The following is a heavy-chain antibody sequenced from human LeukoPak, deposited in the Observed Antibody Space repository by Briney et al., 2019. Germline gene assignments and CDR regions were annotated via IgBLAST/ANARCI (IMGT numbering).Heavy chain of an antibody. V-gene: IGHV5-51*01. CDR1: GFTFTNYW. CDR2: IYPDDSDT. Sequence: GESLKISCSVSGFTFTNYWIGWVRQMPGRGLEWMGIIYPDDSDTKYSPSLQGQVTISVDKSTSTAFLQWSSLKASDTATYYRARHDLRPDHDFFDYWGQGTVVTVSS. CDR3: ARHDLRPDHDFFDY. D-gene: IGHD1-14*01. J-gene: IGHJ4*02.